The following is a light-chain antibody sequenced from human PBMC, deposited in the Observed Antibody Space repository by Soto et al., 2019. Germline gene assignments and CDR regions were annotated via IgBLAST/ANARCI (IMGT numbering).Light chain of an antibody. V-gene: IGKV3-20*01. J-gene: IGKJ2*01. CDR3: QQYNIWPYT. Sequence: EIVLTQSPGTLSLSPGERATLFCRASQTITTSQLAWYQQKPGQAPRVLIFGASNRATGIPDRFSGSGSGTDFTLTIGRLEPEDFAIYYCQQYNIWPYTFGQGTKLEIK. CDR1: QTITTSQ. CDR2: GAS.